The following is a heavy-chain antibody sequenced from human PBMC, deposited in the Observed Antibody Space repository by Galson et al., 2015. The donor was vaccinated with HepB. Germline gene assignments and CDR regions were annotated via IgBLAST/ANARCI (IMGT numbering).Heavy chain of an antibody. Sequence: QSGAEVKKPGESLKISCKGSGYSFSSYWIGWVRQLPGKGLEWMGIIYPGDSGTRYSPSFQGQVTISADKSTSTAYLQWSTLKASDTAMYYCARLPNAAMEGRRYWFDPWGQGTLVIVSS. CDR2: IYPGDSGT. D-gene: IGHD2-2*01. CDR3: ARLPNAAMEGRRYWFDP. V-gene: IGHV5-51*03. J-gene: IGHJ5*02. CDR1: GYSFSSYW.